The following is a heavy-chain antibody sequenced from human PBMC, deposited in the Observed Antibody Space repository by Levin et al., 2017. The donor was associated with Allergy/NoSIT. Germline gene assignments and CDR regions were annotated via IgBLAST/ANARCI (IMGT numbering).Heavy chain of an antibody. D-gene: IGHD1-26*01. Sequence: ASVKVSCKVSGYTLTELSMHWVRQAPGKGLEWMGGFDPEDGETIYAQKFQGRVTMTEDTSTDTAYMELSSLRSEDTAVYYCATFSGSYQGHYYYFDYWGQGTLVTVSS. V-gene: IGHV1-24*01. CDR3: ATFSGSYQGHYYYFDY. CDR2: FDPEDGET. CDR1: GYTLTELS. J-gene: IGHJ4*02.